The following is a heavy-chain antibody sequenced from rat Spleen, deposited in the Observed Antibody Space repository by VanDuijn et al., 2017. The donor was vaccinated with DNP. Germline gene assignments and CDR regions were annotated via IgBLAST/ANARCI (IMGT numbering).Heavy chain of an antibody. Sequence: EVQLVESGGGLVQPGRSLKLSCAASGFTFSDYYMAWVRQAPTKGLERVAYISTSGSRTYYPDSVKGRFTISRDNAKSSLYLQMNSLKSEDTATYYCARHYYEAMDAWGQGTSVTVSS. CDR1: GFTFSDYY. V-gene: IGHV5-25*01. CDR2: ISTSGSRT. CDR3: ARHYYEAMDA. J-gene: IGHJ4*01. D-gene: IGHD1-12*01.